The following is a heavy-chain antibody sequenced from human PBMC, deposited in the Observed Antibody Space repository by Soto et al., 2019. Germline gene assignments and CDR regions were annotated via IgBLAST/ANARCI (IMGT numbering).Heavy chain of an antibody. CDR2: IYYSGST. Sequence: SETLSLTCTVSGGSISSGGYYWSWIRQHPGKGLEWIGYIYYSGSTYYNPSLKSRVTISVDTSKNQFSLKLSSVTAADTAVYYCARELEGEGYNWFDPWGQGTLVTVSS. D-gene: IGHD1-1*01. V-gene: IGHV4-31*03. J-gene: IGHJ5*02. CDR3: ARELEGEGYNWFDP. CDR1: GGSISSGGYY.